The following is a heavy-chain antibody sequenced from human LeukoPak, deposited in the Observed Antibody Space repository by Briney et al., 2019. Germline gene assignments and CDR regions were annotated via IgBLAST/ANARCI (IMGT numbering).Heavy chain of an antibody. V-gene: IGHV3-30*03. CDR3: ARSLVVGATYPYH. CDR1: GFPFSRYG. Sequence: PGRSLRLSCVPSGFPFSRYGMHWVRQAPGKGLEWVAVISYDGTNKYYADSVNGRFTISRDNAKNSLYLQLNSLRAEDTAVYYCARSLVVGATYPYHWGQGTLVTVSS. J-gene: IGHJ5*02. CDR2: ISYDGTNK. D-gene: IGHD1-26*01.